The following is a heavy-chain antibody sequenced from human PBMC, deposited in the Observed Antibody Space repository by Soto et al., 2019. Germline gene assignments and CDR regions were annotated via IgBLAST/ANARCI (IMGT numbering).Heavy chain of an antibody. CDR2: ISYDGSNK. Sequence: QVQLVESGGGVVQPGRSLRLSCAASGFTFSSYGMHWVRQAPGKGLEWVAVISYDGSNKYYADSVKGRFTISRDNSKNTLYLQVNSLRAEDTAVYYCAKGGMTTVTPFDYWGQGTLVTVSS. V-gene: IGHV3-30*18. CDR3: AKGGMTTVTPFDY. J-gene: IGHJ4*02. D-gene: IGHD4-17*01. CDR1: GFTFSSYG.